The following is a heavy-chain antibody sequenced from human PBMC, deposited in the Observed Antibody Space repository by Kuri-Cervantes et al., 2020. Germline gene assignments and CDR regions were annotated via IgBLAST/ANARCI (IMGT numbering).Heavy chain of an antibody. D-gene: IGHD6-13*01. J-gene: IGHJ4*02. CDR3: AKPVALREYSSSWYYFDY. V-gene: IGHV3-30*18. Sequence: GESLKISCAASGFPLSTYWMTWVRQAPGKGLEWVAGLSYVGRNKYYADSVKGRFTISRDNSKNTLYLQMNSLRAEDTAVYYCAKPVALREYSSSWYYFDYWGQGTLVTVSS. CDR2: LSYVGRNK. CDR1: GFPLSTYW.